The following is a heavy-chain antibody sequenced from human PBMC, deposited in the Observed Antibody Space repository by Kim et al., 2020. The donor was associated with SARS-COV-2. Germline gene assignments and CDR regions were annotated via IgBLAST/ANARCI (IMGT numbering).Heavy chain of an antibody. Sequence: VKGRFTISRDNAKNSLYLQMNSLRAEDTALYHCARSVNYYESSYWYFDLWGRGTLVTVSS. D-gene: IGHD3-22*01. V-gene: IGHV3-20*01. CDR3: ARSVNYYESSYWYFDL. J-gene: IGHJ2*01.